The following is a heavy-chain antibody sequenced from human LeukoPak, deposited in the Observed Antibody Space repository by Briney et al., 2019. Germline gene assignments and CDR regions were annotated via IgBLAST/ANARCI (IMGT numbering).Heavy chain of an antibody. D-gene: IGHD6-19*01. CDR1: GGSFSGYY. J-gene: IGHJ4*02. CDR2: INHSGST. CDR3: ARGRQVRQWLVLFDY. V-gene: IGHV4-34*01. Sequence: SETLSLTCAVYGGSFSGYYWSWIRQPPGKGLEWIGEINHSGSTNYNPSLKSRVTISVDTSKSQFSLKLSSVTAADTAVYYCARGRQVRQWLVLFDYWGQGTLVTVSS.